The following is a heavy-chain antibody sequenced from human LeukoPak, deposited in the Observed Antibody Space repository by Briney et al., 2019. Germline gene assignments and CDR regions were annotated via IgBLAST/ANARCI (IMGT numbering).Heavy chain of an antibody. V-gene: IGHV5-51*01. CDR2: IYPGDSDT. CDR1: GDSFTTYW. J-gene: IGHJ4*02. CDR3: AGYTPTGKYFDY. Sequence: PGESLKISCKGSGDSFTTYWIGWVRQMPGKGLEWMGIIYPGDSDTRYSPSFQGQVTISADRSTSTAYLQWSSLKAADTAIYYCAGYTPTGKYFDYWGQGTLVTVSS. D-gene: IGHD1-1*01.